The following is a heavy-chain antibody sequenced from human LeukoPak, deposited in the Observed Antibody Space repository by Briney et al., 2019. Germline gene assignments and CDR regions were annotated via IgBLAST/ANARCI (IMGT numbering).Heavy chain of an antibody. J-gene: IGHJ3*02. CDR2: IYYSGST. CDR3: ARPLLRFPTDAFDI. CDR1: GGSISSGSYY. D-gene: IGHD3-3*01. Sequence: SETLSLTCTVSGGSISSGSYYWGWIRQPPGKGLEWIGSIYYSGSTYYNPSLKSRVTISVDTSKNQFSLKLSSVTAADTAVYYCARPLLRFPTDAFDIWGQGTMVTVSS. V-gene: IGHV4-39*01.